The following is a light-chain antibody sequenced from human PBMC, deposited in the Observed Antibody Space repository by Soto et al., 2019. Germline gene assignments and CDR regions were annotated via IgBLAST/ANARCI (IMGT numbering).Light chain of an antibody. CDR1: QSVSSSY. CDR2: GAS. V-gene: IGKV3-20*01. J-gene: IGKJ4*01. CDR3: QQPGVLT. Sequence: EIVLTQSPGTLPLSPGERATLSCRASQSVSSSYLAWYQQKPGQAPRLLIYGASSRATGIPDRFSGSGSGTDFTLTISRLEPEDFAVYYCQQPGVLTFGGGTKVEIK.